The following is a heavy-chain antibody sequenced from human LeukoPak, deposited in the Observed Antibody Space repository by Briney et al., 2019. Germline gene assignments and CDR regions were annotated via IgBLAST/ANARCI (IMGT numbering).Heavy chain of an antibody. CDR1: GYTFTSYG. J-gene: IGHJ4*02. CDR2: ISAYNGNT. Sequence: GASVKVSCKASGYTFTSYGISWLRQAPGQGLEWMGWISAYNGNTNYAQKLQGRVTMTTDTSTSTAYMELRSLRSDDTAVYYCARDLFAGYSSSCPLDYWGQGTLVTVSS. V-gene: IGHV1-18*01. D-gene: IGHD6-13*01. CDR3: ARDLFAGYSSSCPLDY.